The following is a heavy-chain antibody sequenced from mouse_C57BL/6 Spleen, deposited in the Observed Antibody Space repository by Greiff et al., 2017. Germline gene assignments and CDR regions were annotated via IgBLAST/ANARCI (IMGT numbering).Heavy chain of an antibody. CDR3: ARDRVTRWYFDV. J-gene: IGHJ1*03. D-gene: IGHD2-3*01. V-gene: IGHV5-4*01. Sequence: EVKLMESGGGLVKPGGSLKLSCAASGFTFSSYAMSWVRQTPEKRLEWVATISDGGSYTYYPDNVKGRFTISRDNAKNNLYLQMSHLKSEDTAMYYCARDRVTRWYFDVWGTGTTVTVSS. CDR1: GFTFSSYA. CDR2: ISDGGSYT.